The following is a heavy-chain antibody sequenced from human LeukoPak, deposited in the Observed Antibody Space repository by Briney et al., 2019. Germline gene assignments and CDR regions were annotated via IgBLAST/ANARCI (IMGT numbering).Heavy chain of an antibody. D-gene: IGHD3-10*01. V-gene: IGHV3-7*03. CDR3: AKDIAMVRGASSYFDY. J-gene: IGHJ4*02. Sequence: GGSLRLSCAASEFTFSGYWMNWVRQAPGKGPEWVANINQDGSEKHYVDSVKGRFTISRDNAKNSLYLQMNSLRAEDTALYYCAKDIAMVRGASSYFDYWGQGTLVTVSS. CDR2: INQDGSEK. CDR1: EFTFSGYW.